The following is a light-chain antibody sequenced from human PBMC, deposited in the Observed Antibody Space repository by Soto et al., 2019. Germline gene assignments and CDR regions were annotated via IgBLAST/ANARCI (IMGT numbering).Light chain of an antibody. J-gene: IGKJ3*01. CDR3: QTYGDSLFT. CDR1: QRVSNSL. Sequence: EIVLTQSPGTLSLSPGERATLSCRASQRVSNSLVAWYQQKPGQAPRPLMSAASSRATGIPDRFSGSGSGTDFTLTISSLEPEDFAVYYCQTYGDSLFTFGPGTKVEIK. V-gene: IGKV3-20*01. CDR2: AAS.